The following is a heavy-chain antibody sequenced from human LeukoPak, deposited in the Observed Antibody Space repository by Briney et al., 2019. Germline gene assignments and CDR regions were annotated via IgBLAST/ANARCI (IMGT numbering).Heavy chain of an antibody. D-gene: IGHD3-10*01. CDR3: ARDYYGSGSYWVY. J-gene: IGHJ4*02. CDR2: IYHGGST. CDR1: GGSISSSNW. V-gene: IGHV4-4*02. Sequence: PSGTLSLTCAVSGGSISSSNWWSWVRQPPGKGLEWIGEIYHGGSTNYNPSLKSRVAMSVDRSRNQFSLQLSSVTAADTAVYYCARDYYGSGSYWVYWGQGTLVTVSS.